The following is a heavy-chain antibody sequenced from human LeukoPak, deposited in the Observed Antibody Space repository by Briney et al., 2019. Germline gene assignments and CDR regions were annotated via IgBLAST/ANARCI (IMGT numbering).Heavy chain of an antibody. V-gene: IGHV3-30-3*01. CDR1: GFTFDDYA. Sequence: GGSLRLSCAASGFTFDDYAMHWVRQAPGKGLEWVAVISYDGSNKYYADSVKGRFTISRDNSKNTLYLQMNSLRAEDTAVYYCARGGRGFLDYWGQGTLVTVSS. CDR2: ISYDGSNK. CDR3: ARGGRGFLDY. J-gene: IGHJ4*02. D-gene: IGHD3-10*01.